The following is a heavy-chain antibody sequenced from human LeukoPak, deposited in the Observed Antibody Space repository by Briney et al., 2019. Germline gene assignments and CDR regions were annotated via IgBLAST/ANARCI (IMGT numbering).Heavy chain of an antibody. V-gene: IGHV4-30-4*08. J-gene: IGHJ5*02. CDR2: IYYSGST. CDR1: GGSISSGDYY. CDR3: ARDQLPYNWFDP. Sequence: SQTLSLTCTVSGGSISSGDYYWSWIRQPPGKGLEWIGYIYYSGSTYYNPSLKSRVTISVDTSKNQFSLKLSSVTAADTAVYYCARDQLPYNWFDPWGQGTPVTVSS. D-gene: IGHD2-2*01.